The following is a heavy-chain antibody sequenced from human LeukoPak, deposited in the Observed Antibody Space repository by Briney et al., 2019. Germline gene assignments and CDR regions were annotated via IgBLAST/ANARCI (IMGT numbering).Heavy chain of an antibody. CDR1: GGTFSGYA. CDR2: IIPIFGTA. D-gene: IGHD5-12*01. J-gene: IGHJ4*02. Sequence: ASVKVSCKASGGTFSGYAISWMRQAPGQGLEWMGGIIPIFGTANYAQKFQGRVTITADESTSTAYMELSSLRSEDTAVYYCARGEHSGYDENYFDYWGQGTLVTVSS. CDR3: ARGEHSGYDENYFDY. V-gene: IGHV1-69*13.